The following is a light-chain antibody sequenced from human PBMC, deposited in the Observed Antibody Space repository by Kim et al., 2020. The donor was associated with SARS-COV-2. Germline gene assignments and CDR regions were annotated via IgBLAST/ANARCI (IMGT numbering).Light chain of an antibody. CDR1: SSDVGSYNR. CDR3: SSHTSSTAVV. CDR2: EVS. J-gene: IGLJ2*01. V-gene: IGLV2-18*02. Sequence: GQSVTISWSGTSSDVGSYNRVSWYQQPPGTAPNLMNNEVSNRPSGVPDRFSGSKSGNTAPLTISGLQAEDEAHYYCSSHTSSTAVVFGGGTKVTVL.